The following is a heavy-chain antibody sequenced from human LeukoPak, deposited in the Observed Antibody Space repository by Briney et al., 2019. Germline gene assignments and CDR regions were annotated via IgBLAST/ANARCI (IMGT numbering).Heavy chain of an antibody. J-gene: IGHJ6*02. CDR3: ARDRGYVMDV. D-gene: IGHD5-24*01. V-gene: IGHV3-74*01. CDR1: GFTFSSYW. CDR2: INGDGSST. Sequence: GGSLRLSCAASGFTFSSYWMYWVRQAPGKGLVWVSRINGDGSSTSYADSVKGRFTISRDNAKNTLYLQMNSLRAEDTAVYYCARDRGYVMDVWGQGTTVTVSS.